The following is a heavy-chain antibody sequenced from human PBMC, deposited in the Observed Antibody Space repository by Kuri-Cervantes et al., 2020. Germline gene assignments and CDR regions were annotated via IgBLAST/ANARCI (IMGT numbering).Heavy chain of an antibody. CDR1: GYSFPTYW. Sequence: GGSLRLFCKGSGYSFPTYWIGWVRQMPGKGLEWMGIIYPGDSDTRYSPSFQGQVTISADKSISTAYLRWSSLKASDTAMYYCARPSDYVWGSYRQNAFDIWGQGTMVTVSS. CDR3: ARPSDYVWGSYRQNAFDI. CDR2: IYPGDSDT. J-gene: IGHJ3*02. V-gene: IGHV5-51*01. D-gene: IGHD3-16*02.